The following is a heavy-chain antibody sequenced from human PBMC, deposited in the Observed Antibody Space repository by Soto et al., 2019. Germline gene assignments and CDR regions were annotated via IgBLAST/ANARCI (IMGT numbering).Heavy chain of an antibody. J-gene: IGHJ4*02. CDR2: ISGPDGTT. V-gene: IGHV3-23*01. CDR1: GFIFNNYA. CDR3: AKEDTTGFSAYYFDY. Sequence: GGSLRLSCAASGFIFNNYAMSWVRQAPGKGLEWVSGISGPDGTTYYADSLKGRLTISRDNSKKTLYLQLNSLRAEDTAVYYCAKEDTTGFSAYYFDYWGQGTQVTVSS. D-gene: IGHD3-22*01.